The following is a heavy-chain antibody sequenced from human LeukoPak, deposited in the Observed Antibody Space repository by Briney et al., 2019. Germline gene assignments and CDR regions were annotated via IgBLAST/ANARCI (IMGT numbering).Heavy chain of an antibody. D-gene: IGHD6-13*01. J-gene: IGHJ4*02. CDR2: ISWNSASV. Sequence: PGGSLRHSCEASGFTFDDHGMHWVRQAPGKGLEWVSTISWNSASVGYVDSVKGRFTISRDNAKKTLYLQMNSLRPEDTALYYCAKDYGYSSSWYHYWGKGTLVTVSS. CDR1: GFTFDDHG. CDR3: AKDYGYSSSWYHY. V-gene: IGHV3-9*01.